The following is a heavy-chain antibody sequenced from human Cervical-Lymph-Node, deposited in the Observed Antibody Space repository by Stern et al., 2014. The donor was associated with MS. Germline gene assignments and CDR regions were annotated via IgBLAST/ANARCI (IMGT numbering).Heavy chain of an antibody. CDR2: ISAYNGNT. CDR3: ARGPYSSGWYIEANFDY. CDR1: GYTFTNYG. J-gene: IGHJ4*02. Sequence: QVQLMQSGAQVNKPGASGKVSCKASGYTFTNYGISWVRQAPGQGPERMGRISAYNGNTNYAQKLQGRVTMTTDTSTSTAYMELRSLRSDDTAVYYCARGPYSSGWYIEANFDYWGQGTLVTVSS. V-gene: IGHV1-18*01. D-gene: IGHD6-19*01.